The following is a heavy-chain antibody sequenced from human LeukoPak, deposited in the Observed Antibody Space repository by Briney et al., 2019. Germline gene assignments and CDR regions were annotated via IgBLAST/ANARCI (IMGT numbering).Heavy chain of an antibody. CDR2: ISDYNGNT. Sequence: ASVKVSCKASGYTFTSYGISWVRQARGQGLDWMGWISDYNGNTNYAQKLQGRVTMTTDTSTSTAYMELRSLRSDDTAVYYCARDPGYGGSVDYWGQGTLVTVSS. V-gene: IGHV1-18*01. J-gene: IGHJ4*02. D-gene: IGHD4-23*01. CDR1: GYTFTSYG. CDR3: ARDPGYGGSVDY.